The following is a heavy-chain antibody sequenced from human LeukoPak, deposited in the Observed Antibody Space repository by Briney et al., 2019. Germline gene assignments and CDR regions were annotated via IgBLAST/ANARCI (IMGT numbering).Heavy chain of an antibody. J-gene: IGHJ6*02. CDR1: GFTFSSYG. CDR3: AKTLLWSGYCIDGMDV. D-gene: IGHD3-3*01. Sequence: GRSLRLSCAASGFTFSSYGMHWVRQAPGKGLEWVAVISYDGSNKYYADSVKGRFTISRDNSKNTLYLQMNSLRAEDTAVYYCAKTLLWSGYCIDGMDVWGQGTTVTVSS. CDR2: ISYDGSNK. V-gene: IGHV3-30*18.